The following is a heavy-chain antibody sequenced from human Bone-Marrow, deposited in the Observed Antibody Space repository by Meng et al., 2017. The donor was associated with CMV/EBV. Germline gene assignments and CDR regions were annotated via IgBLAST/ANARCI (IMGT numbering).Heavy chain of an antibody. J-gene: IGHJ6*02. CDR1: GGSVSSGSYY. V-gene: IGHV4-61*01. D-gene: IGHD3-16*02. CDR3: AREFWSYYDYVWGSYHAKSHYYGMDV. CDR2: IYYSGST. Sequence: SETLSLTCTVSGGSVSSGSYYWSWIRQPPGKGLEWIGYIYYSGSTNYNPSLKSRVTISVDTSKNQFSLKLSSVTAADTAVYYCAREFWSYYDYVWGSYHAKSHYYGMDVCGQGTTVTVSS.